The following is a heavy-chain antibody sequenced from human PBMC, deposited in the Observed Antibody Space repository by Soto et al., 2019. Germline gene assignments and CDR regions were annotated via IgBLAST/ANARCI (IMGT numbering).Heavy chain of an antibody. CDR1: GFPFTTYG. V-gene: IGHV3-30*03. CDR3: VGGQYYFDY. Sequence: QVQLVESGGGVVQPGRSLRLSCAASGFPFTTYGMHWVREGPGKGLEWVAVISYDGSNKCYADSVKGRFTISRDNSKNTLYLQMNSLRPEDTALYYCVGGQYYFDYRGQGTLVTVSS. J-gene: IGHJ4*02. D-gene: IGHD3-10*01. CDR2: ISYDGSNK.